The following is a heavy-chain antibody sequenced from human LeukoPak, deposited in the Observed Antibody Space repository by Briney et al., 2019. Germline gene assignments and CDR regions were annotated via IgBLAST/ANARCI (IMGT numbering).Heavy chain of an antibody. D-gene: IGHD6-13*01. Sequence: GGSLRLSCAASGFTFSTYGMHWVRHAPGKGLGWVAVIWYDGSNKYYADSVKGRFTISRDNSKNTLYLQMNSLRAEVTAVYYCARLRAAVRDGFDIWGQGTMVTVSS. V-gene: IGHV3-33*01. J-gene: IGHJ3*02. CDR3: ARLRAAVRDGFDI. CDR1: GFTFSTYG. CDR2: IWYDGSNK.